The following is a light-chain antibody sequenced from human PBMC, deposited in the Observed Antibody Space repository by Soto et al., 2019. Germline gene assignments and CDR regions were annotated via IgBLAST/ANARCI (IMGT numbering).Light chain of an antibody. Sequence: QSALTQPASLSGSPGQSITISCSGTSRDIGAYNLVSWYQQLPGKAPKLLIYEVRSRPSGISYRFSGSKSGTTASLTISSLLPEDEAAYYCSAYTSRSTLVFGGGTKVTVL. CDR2: EVR. J-gene: IGLJ2*01. CDR1: SRDIGAYNL. V-gene: IGLV2-14*01. CDR3: SAYTSRSTLV.